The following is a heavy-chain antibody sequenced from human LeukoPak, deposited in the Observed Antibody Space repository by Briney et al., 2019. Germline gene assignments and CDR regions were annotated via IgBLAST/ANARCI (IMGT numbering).Heavy chain of an antibody. CDR1: GXTFSIYG. V-gene: IGHV3-30*18. J-gene: IGHJ4*02. Sequence: GGSLRLSCAASGXTFSIYGMHWVRQAPGKGLEWVAVIANDGRDKKYVDSVKGRFTISRDNSKNTLDLQMNSLRAEDTALYYCAKLCDGTGLADYWGQGILVTVSS. CDR3: AKLCDGTGLADY. D-gene: IGHD2-8*02. CDR2: IANDGRDK.